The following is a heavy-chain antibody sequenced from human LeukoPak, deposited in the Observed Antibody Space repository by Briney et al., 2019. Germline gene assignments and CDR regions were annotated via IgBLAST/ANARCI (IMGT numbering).Heavy chain of an antibody. Sequence: SETLSLTCTGSGGSISSGGYYWSWIRQHPGKGLEWIGYIYYSGSTYYNPSLKSRVTISVDTSKNQFSLKLSSVTAADTAVYYCARGRVRPPYYFDYWGQGTLVTVSS. CDR1: GGSISSGGYY. V-gene: IGHV4-31*03. J-gene: IGHJ4*02. D-gene: IGHD1-1*01. CDR3: ARGRVRPPYYFDY. CDR2: IYYSGST.